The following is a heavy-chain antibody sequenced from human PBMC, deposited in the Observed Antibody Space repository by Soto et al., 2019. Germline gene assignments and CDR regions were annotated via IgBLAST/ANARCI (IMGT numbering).Heavy chain of an antibody. Sequence: EVQLVESGGGLVQPGGSLRLSCAASGFTFSNYWMHWVRQAPGEGLVWVSRINSDGSTTNYADSVKGRFTVSRDNAKNTLYLQMNSLRAEETAIYYCARGGLHAYCKDNWGQGILVTVSS. CDR1: GFTFSNYW. CDR3: ARGGLHAYCKDN. J-gene: IGHJ4*02. V-gene: IGHV3-74*01. CDR2: INSDGSTT. D-gene: IGHD3-16*01.